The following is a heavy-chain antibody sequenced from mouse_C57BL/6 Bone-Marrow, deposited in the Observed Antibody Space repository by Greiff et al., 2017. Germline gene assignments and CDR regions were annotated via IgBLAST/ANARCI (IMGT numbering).Heavy chain of an antibody. CDR3: ARVSYYYAMDD. V-gene: IGHV1-55*01. J-gene: IGHJ4*01. Sequence: QVQLQQPGAELVKPGASVKMSCKASGYTFTSYWITWVKQRPGQGLEWIGDIYPGSGSTNYNEKFKSKATLTVDTTSSTAYMQLSSLTSEDSAVYYCARVSYYYAMDDWGHGTSVTVST. CDR1: GYTFTSYW. D-gene: IGHD6-2*01. CDR2: IYPGSGST.